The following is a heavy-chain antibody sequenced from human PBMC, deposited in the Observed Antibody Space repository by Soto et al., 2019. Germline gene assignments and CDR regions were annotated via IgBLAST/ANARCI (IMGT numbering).Heavy chain of an antibody. J-gene: IGHJ5*02. CDR2: INPKSRGT. V-gene: IGHV1-2*02. CDR1: GYTFTDYF. Sequence: ASVKVSFKASGYTFTDYFIHWVRQAPGQGFEWMGWINPKSRGTNYAQKFQGRVTMTRDTSNSTAYMELRGLRSDDTAVYYCARVTLKAGNWFDPWGQGTLVTVSS. CDR3: ARVTLKAGNWFDP.